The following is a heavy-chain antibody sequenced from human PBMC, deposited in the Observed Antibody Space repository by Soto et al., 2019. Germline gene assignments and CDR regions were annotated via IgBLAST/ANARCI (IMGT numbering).Heavy chain of an antibody. CDR3: AKVKTWTYLDF. D-gene: IGHD5-12*01. CDR2: ISGSGETT. J-gene: IGHJ4*02. CDR1: GFTFTNYA. V-gene: IGHV3-23*01. Sequence: GGSLRLSCGASGFTFTNYAITWVRQAPGRGLEWVSSISGSGETTYYADAVEGRFTISRDNSKNTLYLQMNSLRAEDTALYYCAKVKTWTYLDFWGQGTLVTVSS.